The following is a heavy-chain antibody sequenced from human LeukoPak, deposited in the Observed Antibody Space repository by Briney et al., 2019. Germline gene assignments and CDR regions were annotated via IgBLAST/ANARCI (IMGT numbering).Heavy chain of an antibody. Sequence: SETLSLTCAVSGHSISSGYYWGWIRQPPGKGLEWIGSIYYSGTIHYNPSLKSRLTISSDTSKNQFSLSLSSVTAADTAVYYFARHSQWSWIDPWGQGALVIVSS. V-gene: IGHV4-38-2*01. J-gene: IGHJ5*02. CDR3: ARHSQWSWIDP. D-gene: IGHD6-19*01. CDR2: IYYSGTI. CDR1: GHSISSGYY.